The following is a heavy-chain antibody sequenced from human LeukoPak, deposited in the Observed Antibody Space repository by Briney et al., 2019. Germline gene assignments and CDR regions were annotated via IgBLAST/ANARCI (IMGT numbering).Heavy chain of an antibody. CDR1: GGSISSSSYY. CDR3: ASPGVVIGYFDY. V-gene: IGHV4-39*01. Sequence: PSETLSLTCTVSGGSISSSSYYWGWIRQPPGKGLEWIGSIYYSGSTCYNPSLKSRVTISVGTSKNQFSLKLSSVTAADTAVYYCASPGVVIGYFDYWGQGTLVTVSS. CDR2: IYYSGST. D-gene: IGHD3-22*01. J-gene: IGHJ4*02.